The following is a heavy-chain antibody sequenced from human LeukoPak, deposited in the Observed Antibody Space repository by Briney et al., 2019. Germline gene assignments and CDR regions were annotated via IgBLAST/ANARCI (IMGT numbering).Heavy chain of an antibody. CDR2: IGSSGRTI. J-gene: IGHJ4*02. Sequence: PGGSLRLSCAASGFTFSSYEMNWVRQAPGKGLEWLSYIGSSGRTIYYADSVKGRFTISRDNAKNSLYLQMNSLRVEDTAVYYCARGVMRFDFWGQGTLVTVSS. CDR3: ARGVMRFDF. CDR1: GFTFSSYE. D-gene: IGHD3-16*01. V-gene: IGHV3-48*03.